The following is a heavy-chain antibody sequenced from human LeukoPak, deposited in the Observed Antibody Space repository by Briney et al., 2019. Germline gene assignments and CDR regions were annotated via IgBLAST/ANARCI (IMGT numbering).Heavy chain of an antibody. V-gene: IGHV3-23*01. CDR2: IRGSGDTT. J-gene: IGHJ4*02. D-gene: IGHD3-9*01. Sequence: GGSLRLSCAAAGFTFSSYAMNWVRQAPGKGLEWVSGIRGSGDTTLYAVSVKGSRFTISRDNSKNTLYLQMNSMRAEDTAVNYCAKEQFLRYFDRNGYYFDHWGQGTLVTVSS. CDR3: AKEQFLRYFDRNGYYFDH. CDR1: GFTFSSYA.